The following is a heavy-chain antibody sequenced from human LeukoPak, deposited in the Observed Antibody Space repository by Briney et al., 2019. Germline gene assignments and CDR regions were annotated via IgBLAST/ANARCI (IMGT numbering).Heavy chain of an antibody. CDR3: ARDWPTGPRSSRIAVAGKIDY. D-gene: IGHD6-19*01. CDR1: GYTFTSYG. CDR2: ISAYNGNT. J-gene: IGHJ4*02. V-gene: IGHV1-18*01. Sequence: ASVKVSCKASGYTFTSYGISWVRQAPGQGLEWMGWISAYNGNTNYAQKLQGRVTMTTDTSTSTAYMELRSLRSDDTAVYYCARDWPTGPRSSRIAVAGKIDYWGQGTLVTVSS.